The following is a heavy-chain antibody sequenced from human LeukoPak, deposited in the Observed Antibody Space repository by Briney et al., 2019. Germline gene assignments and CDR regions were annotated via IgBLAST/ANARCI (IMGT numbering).Heavy chain of an antibody. D-gene: IGHD1-26*01. V-gene: IGHV4-59*01. CDR1: GGSISSYY. CDR2: IYYSGST. J-gene: IGHJ4*02. Sequence: SETLSLTCTVSGGSISSYYWSWIRQPPGKGLEWIGYIYYSGSTNYNPSLKSRVTISVDTSKNLFSLKLSSVTAADTAVYYCARVGIVGADFDYWGQGTLVTVSS. CDR3: ARVGIVGADFDY.